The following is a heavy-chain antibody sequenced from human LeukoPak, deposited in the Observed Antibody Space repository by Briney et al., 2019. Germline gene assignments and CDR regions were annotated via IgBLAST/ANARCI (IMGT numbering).Heavy chain of an antibody. D-gene: IGHD6-19*01. J-gene: IGHJ4*02. CDR1: GGSISSSSPY. CDR2: IHYSGST. V-gene: IGHV4-39*07. CDR3: ARGRDSSGWYRDLGHFDY. Sequence: SETLSLTCTVSGGSISSSSPYWGWIRQPPGKGLEWIGSIHYSGSTYYNPSHESRVTISVDTSKNQFSLKLSSVTAADTAVYYCARGRDSSGWYRDLGHFDYWGQGTLVTVSS.